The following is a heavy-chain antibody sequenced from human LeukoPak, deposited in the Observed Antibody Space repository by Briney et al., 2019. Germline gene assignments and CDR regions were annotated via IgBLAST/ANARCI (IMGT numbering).Heavy chain of an antibody. CDR1: GFTFSDYW. V-gene: IGHV3-7*02. Sequence: LAGGSLRLSCAASGFTFSDYWMIWVRQAPGKGLEWVANIKQDGSEKCYVDSVKGRFTISRDNAKNSLYLQMNSMRAEDTAVYYCASTPIRQRFFDYWGQGTLVSVSS. CDR3: ASTPIRQRFFDY. J-gene: IGHJ4*02. D-gene: IGHD5-12*01. CDR2: IKQDGSEK.